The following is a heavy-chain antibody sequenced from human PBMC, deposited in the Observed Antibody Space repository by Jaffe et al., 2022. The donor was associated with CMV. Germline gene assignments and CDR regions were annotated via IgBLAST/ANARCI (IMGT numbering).Heavy chain of an antibody. J-gene: IGHJ4*02. CDR3: ARGGVDIVVEPPARPLDY. D-gene: IGHD2-2*01. Sequence: QVQLVQSGAEVKKPGASVKVSCKASGYTFTTYYMHWVRQAPGQGLEWMGIINPSGGSTSHAQKFQGRVSMTKDTPTSTVYMELSSLRSEDTAMYYCARGGVDIVVEPPARPLDYWGQGTPVTVSS. V-gene: IGHV1-46*01. CDR1: GYTFTTYY. CDR2: INPSGGST.